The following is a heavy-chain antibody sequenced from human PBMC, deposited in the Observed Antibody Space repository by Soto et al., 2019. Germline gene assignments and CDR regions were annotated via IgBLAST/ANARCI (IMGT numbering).Heavy chain of an antibody. CDR3: ASVPIWCGSSSCYTEGFDS. CDR1: GFVFSDYA. D-gene: IGHD2-2*01. CDR2: ISAGGSDT. J-gene: IGHJ4*02. Sequence: EVQLLDSGGGWVQPGGSLRLSCVASGFVFSDYAMSWVRQAPGKGLEWVSAISAGGSDTYYADSVKGRFTVSRVHSKNTLYLQMNTLRAEDAAIYYCASVPIWCGSSSCYTEGFDSWGQGTRVTVSS. V-gene: IGHV3-23*01.